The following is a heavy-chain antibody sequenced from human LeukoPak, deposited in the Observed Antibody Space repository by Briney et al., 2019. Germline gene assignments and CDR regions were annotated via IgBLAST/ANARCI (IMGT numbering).Heavy chain of an antibody. CDR2: MNPNSGNT. J-gene: IGHJ4*02. V-gene: IGHV1-8*01. CDR1: GYTFTSYD. D-gene: IGHD2-15*01. CDR3: ARGECSGGSCYSVVTY. Sequence: ASVKVSCKASGYTFTSYDINWVRQATGQGLEWMGWMNPNSGNTGYAQKFQGRVTMTRNTSISTAYMELSSLRSEDTAVYYCARGECSGGSCYSVVTYWGQGTLVTVSS.